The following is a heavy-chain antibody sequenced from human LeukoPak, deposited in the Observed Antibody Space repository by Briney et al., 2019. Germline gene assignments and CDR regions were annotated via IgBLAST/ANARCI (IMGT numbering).Heavy chain of an antibody. CDR2: MNPKRGNT. CDR1: GYSLTSFD. CDR3: ARGGSSSSYYNNYGMDV. V-gene: IGHV1-8*01. J-gene: IGHJ6*02. D-gene: IGHD6-13*01. Sequence: GASVKVSCKASGYSLTSFDINWVRQGSGQGLEWMGWMNPKRGNTGYAPRFQGRVTITRDTSIDTAFTELSSLRPDDTAVYYCARGGSSSSYYNNYGMDVWGRGTTITVSS.